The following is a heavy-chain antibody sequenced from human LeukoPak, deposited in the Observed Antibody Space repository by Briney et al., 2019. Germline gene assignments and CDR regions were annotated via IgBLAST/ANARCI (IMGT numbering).Heavy chain of an antibody. CDR1: GGSINSGIDY. D-gene: IGHD6-13*01. J-gene: IGHJ4*02. Sequence: PSETLSLTCTVSGGSINSGIDYWGWLRQPPGKGLEWIGSIYYSGSIYHNPSLESRVTISVDTSKNKFSLKLTSVTAADTAVYYCARHSRQTNVAALIPWYFDYWGQGTLVTVSS. CDR2: IYYSGSI. CDR3: ARHSRQTNVAALIPWYFDY. V-gene: IGHV4-39*01.